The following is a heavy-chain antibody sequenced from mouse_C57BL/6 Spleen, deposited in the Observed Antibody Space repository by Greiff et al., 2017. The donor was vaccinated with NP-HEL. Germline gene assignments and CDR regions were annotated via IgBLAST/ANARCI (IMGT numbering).Heavy chain of an antibody. CDR3: ARDGNEMGGDY. CDR1: GYSITSGYY. D-gene: IGHD2-1*01. CDR2: ISYDGSN. Sequence: EVQLQESGPGLVKPSQSLSLTCSVTGYSITSGYYWNWIRQFPGNKLEWMGYISYDGSNNYNPSLKNRISITRDTSKNQFFLKLNSVTTEDTATYYCARDGNEMGGDYWGQGTSVTVSS. J-gene: IGHJ4*01. V-gene: IGHV3-6*01.